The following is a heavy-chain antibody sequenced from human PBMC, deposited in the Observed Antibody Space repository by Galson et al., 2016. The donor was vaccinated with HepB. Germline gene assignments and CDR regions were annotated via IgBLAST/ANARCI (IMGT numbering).Heavy chain of an antibody. V-gene: IGHV4-39*01. CDR1: GHSISTTTYD. CDR2: LYSTDGNT. D-gene: IGHD6-19*01. CDR3: ATGIAVAGKYYYHYMDV. J-gene: IGHJ6*03. Sequence: TLSLTCNVSGHSISTTTYDWGWIRQPPGGGLEWIGSLYSTDGNTYYNPSLESRVTISVDTSKNQLSLRLSSVTAADTAVYYCATGIAVAGKYYYHYMDVWGKGTPVTVSS.